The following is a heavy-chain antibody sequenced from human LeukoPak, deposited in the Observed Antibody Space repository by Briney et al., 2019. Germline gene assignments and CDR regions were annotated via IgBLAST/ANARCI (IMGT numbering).Heavy chain of an antibody. Sequence: GGPLSLLCAPSKFPFSVHSKSWVPDAPGKGLEGVSYIRSMRNEIQYAHSEEGRLTVSRDNARNSLYLQMNSQIAYDTAVYYCAKGPGSSSWYLTLEGGYYFDYWGRGTLVTVSS. J-gene: IGHJ4*02. V-gene: IGHV3-21*01. CDR3: AKGPGSSSWYLTLEGGYYFDY. CDR1: KFPFSVHS. CDR2: IRSMRNEI. D-gene: IGHD6-13*01.